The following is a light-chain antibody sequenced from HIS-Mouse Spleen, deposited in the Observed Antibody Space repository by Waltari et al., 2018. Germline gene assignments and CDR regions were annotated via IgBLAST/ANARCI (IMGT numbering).Light chain of an antibody. J-gene: IGKJ1*01. CDR1: QGISSY. CDR2: AAS. V-gene: IGKV1-9*01. CDR3: QQLNSYPPT. Sequence: DIQLTQSPSFLSASVGDRVTITCLASQGISSYLAWYQQKPAKAPKLLIYAASTLQSGVPSRFSGSGSGTEFTLTISSLQPEDFATYYCQQLNSYPPTFGQGTKVEIK.